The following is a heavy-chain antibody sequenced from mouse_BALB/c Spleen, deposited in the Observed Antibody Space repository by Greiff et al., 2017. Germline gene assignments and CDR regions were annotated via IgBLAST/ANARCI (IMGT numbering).Heavy chain of an antibody. J-gene: IGHJ1*01. CDR1: GDSITRGY. D-gene: IGHD1-1*01. CDR3: AMSSSHWYFDV. V-gene: IGHV3-8*02. CDR2: ISYSGST. Sequence: VQLKESGPSLVKPSQTLSLTCSVTGDSITRGYWNWIRKFPGNKLEYMGYISYSGSTYYNPSLKSRISITRDTSKNQYYLQLNSVTTEDTATYYCAMSSSHWYFDVWGAGTTVTVSS.